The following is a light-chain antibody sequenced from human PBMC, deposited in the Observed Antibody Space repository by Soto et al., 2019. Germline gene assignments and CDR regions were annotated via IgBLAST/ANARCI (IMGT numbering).Light chain of an antibody. CDR1: QSVTSNY. Sequence: VVMTQSPATLSVYPREGATRSCRASQSVTSNYLAWYQQKPGKAPRLLIHGISNRATGVPDRFSGSGSGTDFTLTISRLQPEDFATYYCQHRYSSPPTCGHGTKVDI. CDR2: GIS. J-gene: IGKJ1*01. V-gene: IGKV3D-20*02. CDR3: QHRYSSPPT.